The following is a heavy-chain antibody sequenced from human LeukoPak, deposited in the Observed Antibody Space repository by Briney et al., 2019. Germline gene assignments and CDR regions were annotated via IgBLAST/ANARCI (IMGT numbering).Heavy chain of an antibody. CDR2: IQNDGSNE. V-gene: IGHV3-30*12. D-gene: IGHD6-6*01. Sequence: PGGSLRLSCAASGFTFRSYGMHWVRQAPGKGLEWVAYIQNDGSNEQYADSVKGRFSISRDSSKNILYLQMNSLRAEDTAVYYCARSSRLTFDYWGQGTLVTVSS. CDR1: GFTFRSYG. J-gene: IGHJ4*02. CDR3: ARSSRLTFDY.